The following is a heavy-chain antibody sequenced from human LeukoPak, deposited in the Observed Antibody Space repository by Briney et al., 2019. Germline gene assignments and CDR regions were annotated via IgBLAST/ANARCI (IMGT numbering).Heavy chain of an antibody. Sequence: QPGRSLRLSCATSGFIFSGYYMSWIRQAPGKGLEWVSYISGSGNDISYADSVKGRFTISRDNAKGSLYLQMNSLRAADTAVYYCGTHAGRTGSDDWGQGTLVTVSS. D-gene: IGHD3/OR15-3a*01. CDR2: ISGSGNDI. CDR3: GTHAGRTGSDD. CDR1: GFIFSGYY. V-gene: IGHV3-11*01. J-gene: IGHJ4*02.